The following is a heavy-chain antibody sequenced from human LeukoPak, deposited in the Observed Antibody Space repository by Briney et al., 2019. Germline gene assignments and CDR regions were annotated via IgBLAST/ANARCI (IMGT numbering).Heavy chain of an antibody. Sequence: PSETLSLTCTVSGGSISSHYWSWIRQPPGKGLEWIGYIYYSGSTNYNPSLKSRVTISVDTSKNQFSLKLSSVTAADTAVHYCARGLPYYDFSGRTTFDPWGQGTLVTVSS. CDR1: GGSISSHY. CDR2: IYYSGST. CDR3: ARGLPYYDFSGRTTFDP. J-gene: IGHJ5*02. V-gene: IGHV4-59*11. D-gene: IGHD3-3*01.